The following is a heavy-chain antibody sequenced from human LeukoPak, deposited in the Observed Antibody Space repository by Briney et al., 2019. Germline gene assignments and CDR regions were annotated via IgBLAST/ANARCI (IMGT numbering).Heavy chain of an antibody. V-gene: IGHV3-30-3*01. D-gene: IGHD3-3*01. Sequence: GGSLRLSCAASGFTFSSYAMHWVRQAPGKGLEWVAVISYDGSNKYYADSVKGRFTISRDNSKNTLYLQMNSLRAEDTAVYYCAKDPPSTRVVYFQHWGQGTLVTVSS. J-gene: IGHJ1*01. CDR3: AKDPPSTRVVYFQH. CDR1: GFTFSSYA. CDR2: ISYDGSNK.